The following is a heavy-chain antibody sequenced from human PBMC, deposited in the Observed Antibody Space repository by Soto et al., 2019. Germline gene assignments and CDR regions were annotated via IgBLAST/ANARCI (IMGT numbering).Heavy chain of an antibody. CDR2: ISSNGGST. D-gene: IGHD4-17*01. V-gene: IGHV3-64D*08. CDR1: GFTFSSYA. Sequence: GGSLRLSCSASGFTFSSYAMHWVRQAPGKGLEYVSAISSNGGSTYYADSVKGRFTISRDNSKNTLYLQMSSLRAEDTAVYYCVKPLLRCGDAQRAEYFQHWGQGTLVTVSS. CDR3: VKPLLRCGDAQRAEYFQH. J-gene: IGHJ1*01.